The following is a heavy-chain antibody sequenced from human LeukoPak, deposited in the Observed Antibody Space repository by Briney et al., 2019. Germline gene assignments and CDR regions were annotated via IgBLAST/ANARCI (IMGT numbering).Heavy chain of an antibody. CDR2: INQDGSEK. CDR3: ARRRAVAFDY. CDR1: GSTFSSYW. D-gene: IGHD6-19*01. J-gene: IGHJ4*02. Sequence: GGSLRLSCAGYGSTFSSYWMSWVRQAPGKGLEWVANINQDGSEKYYVDSVKGRFTISRDNAKNSLYLQMNSLRVEDTAVYYCARRRAVAFDYWGQGTLVTVSS. V-gene: IGHV3-7*01.